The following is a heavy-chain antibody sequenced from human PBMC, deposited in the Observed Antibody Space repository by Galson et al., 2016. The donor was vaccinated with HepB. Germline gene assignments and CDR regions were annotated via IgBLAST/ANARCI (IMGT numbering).Heavy chain of an antibody. CDR3: AKDRNTVVTYGMDV. Sequence: SLRLSCAASGFTFNSYWMHWVRHAPGKGLVWVSAIRGSGGSTYYADSVKGRFTISRDNSKNTLYLQINSLRAEDTAVYYCAKDRNTVVTYGMDVWGQGTTVTVSS. CDR2: IRGSGGST. D-gene: IGHD4-23*01. V-gene: IGHV3-23*01. J-gene: IGHJ6*02. CDR1: GFTFNSYW.